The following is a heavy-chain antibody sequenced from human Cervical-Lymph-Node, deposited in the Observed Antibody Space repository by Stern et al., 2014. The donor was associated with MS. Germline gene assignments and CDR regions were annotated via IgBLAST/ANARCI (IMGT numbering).Heavy chain of an antibody. CDR1: GYTFTNYD. J-gene: IGHJ6*02. CDR2: MNPNSGNT. D-gene: IGHD6-13*01. Sequence: QVQLVQSGAEVKKPGASVKVSCKASGYTFTNYDINWVRQAPGQGLEWMGWMNPNSGNTEDAQKFQGRVAMTRDTSISTAYMELSSLRSEDTAVYYCAKESHAKQQLFEYYYYGMDVWGQGTTVTVSS. V-gene: IGHV1-8*01. CDR3: AKESHAKQQLFEYYYYGMDV.